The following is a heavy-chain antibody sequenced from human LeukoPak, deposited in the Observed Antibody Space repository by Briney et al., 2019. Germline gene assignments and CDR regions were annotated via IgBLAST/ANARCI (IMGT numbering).Heavy chain of an antibody. D-gene: IGHD6-13*01. CDR2: IYHSGST. V-gene: IGHV4-34*01. J-gene: IGHJ4*02. CDR3: ARGKQVFDI. Sequence: SESLSLTCAVYGGPFSGYYWSWIRRPPGKGMEWSGGIYHSGSTNDNPSLKRRVTISLYTSKSHFSLGPRSVTAWDTAMYYCARGKQVFDIWGQGTLVTVSS. CDR1: GGPFSGYY.